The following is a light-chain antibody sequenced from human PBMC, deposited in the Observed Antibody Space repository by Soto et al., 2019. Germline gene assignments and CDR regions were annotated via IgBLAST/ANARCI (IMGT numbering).Light chain of an antibody. CDR1: QSISSY. Sequence: IQITPSASSLSASVLEGLTITCRASQSISSYVSWYQQKPAKAPKLLIDAASRLQSGVPSRVSGSRSGTDFTLTISSLQPEDFATYYCQQSYSRVTFGQGTKVDIK. CDR2: AAS. J-gene: IGKJ1*01. CDR3: QQSYSRVT. V-gene: IGKV1-39*01.